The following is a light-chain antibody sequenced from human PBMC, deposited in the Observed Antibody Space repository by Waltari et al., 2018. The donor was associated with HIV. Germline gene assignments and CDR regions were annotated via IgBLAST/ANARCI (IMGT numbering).Light chain of an antibody. V-gene: IGLV3-1*01. J-gene: IGLJ2*01. CDR3: QAWDSSTVV. CDR1: KLADKY. Sequence: SYELTQPPSVSVSPGQTASITCSGDKLADKYACWYQQKPGQSPVLVIYHDIQRPSGIPERFSGSNSGNTATLTISGTQAMDEADYYCQAWDSSTVVFGGGTKLTVL. CDR2: HDI.